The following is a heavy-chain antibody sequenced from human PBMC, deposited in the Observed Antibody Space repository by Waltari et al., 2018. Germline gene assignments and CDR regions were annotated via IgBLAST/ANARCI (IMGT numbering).Heavy chain of an antibody. Sequence: QVQLPASGPGLAEPSETLSLPCAVSGYSITSGYYWGLIRPPPGKGLEWIGNIYHTGTTYYNPSLKSRVTISLDTSKNQFSLKLTSVTATDTALYSCARSKQQLVYDAFDIWGQGTMVTVST. J-gene: IGHJ3*02. CDR2: IYHTGTT. D-gene: IGHD6-13*01. V-gene: IGHV4-38-2*01. CDR3: ARSKQQLVYDAFDI. CDR1: GYSITSGYY.